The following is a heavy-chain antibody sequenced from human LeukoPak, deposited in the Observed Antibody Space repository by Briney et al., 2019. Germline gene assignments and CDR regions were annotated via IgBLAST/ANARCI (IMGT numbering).Heavy chain of an antibody. CDR2: IYTSGST. D-gene: IGHD2-8*01. J-gene: IGHJ4*02. CDR3: VRMLYANTVDHHFEY. V-gene: IGHV4-4*07. Sequence: SETLSLTCTVSGGSISSYYWSWIRQPAGKGLEWIGRIYTSGSTNYNPSLKSRVTMSVDTSKNQFSLKLSSVTAADTAVYYCVRMLYANTVDHHFEYWGQGTLVTVSS. CDR1: GGSISSYY.